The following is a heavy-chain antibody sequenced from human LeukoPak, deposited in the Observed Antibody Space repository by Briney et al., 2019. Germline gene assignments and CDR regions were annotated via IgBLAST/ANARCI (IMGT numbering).Heavy chain of an antibody. V-gene: IGHV3-30*18. J-gene: IGHJ4*02. CDR1: GFIFSNYG. Sequence: GGSLRLSCAASGFIFSNYGMHRVRQAPGKGLEWVAVISYDGSKKYYADSVKGRFTISRDNSKNTLYLQMNSLRAEDTAVYYCAKEGYNMGFDYWGQGTLVTVSS. CDR3: AKEGYNMGFDY. D-gene: IGHD1-14*01. CDR2: ISYDGSKK.